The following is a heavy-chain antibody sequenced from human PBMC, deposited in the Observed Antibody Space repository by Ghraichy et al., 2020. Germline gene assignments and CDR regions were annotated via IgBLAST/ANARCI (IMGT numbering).Heavy chain of an antibody. CDR1: GFTFSKHA. Sequence: GGSLRLSCAASGFTFSKHAMSWVRQAPGKGPEWVAAIRESAGNTYYADSVKGRFIISRDNSKTTLYLQMNSLRAEDTALYYCASRHGPEMAPWAFDYWGQGTLVTVSS. D-gene: IGHD5-24*01. J-gene: IGHJ4*02. V-gene: IGHV3-23*01. CDR3: ASRHGPEMAPWAFDY. CDR2: IRESAGNT.